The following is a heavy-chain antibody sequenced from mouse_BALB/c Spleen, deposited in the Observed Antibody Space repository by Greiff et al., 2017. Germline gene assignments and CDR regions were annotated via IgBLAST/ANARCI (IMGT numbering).Heavy chain of an antibody. V-gene: IGHV5-9-4*01. CDR3: ARTYGNYFPFAY. D-gene: IGHD2-1*01. J-gene: IGHJ3*01. CDR2: ISRGGSYT. Sequence: EVKVVESGGGLVKPGGSLKLSCAASGFTFSSYAMTWVRQSPEKRLEWVAEISRGGSYTYYPDTVTGRFTISRDNAKNALYLEMSSLRSEDTAMYYCARTYGNYFPFAYWGQGTLVTVSA. CDR1: GFTFSSYA.